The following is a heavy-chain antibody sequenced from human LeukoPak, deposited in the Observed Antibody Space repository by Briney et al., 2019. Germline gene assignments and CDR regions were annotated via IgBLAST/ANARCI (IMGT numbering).Heavy chain of an antibody. CDR1: GFNVAAYA. D-gene: IGHD3-10*01. Sequence: PGGSLRLSCAASGFNVAAYAMYWVRQPPEESLEWVSLISGDSDNKYSAASVKGRFTISRDNSKSSLYLEMNSLTTEDTALYYCAIAYESGSFYRAFAYWGQGALVTVSS. CDR2: ISGDSDNK. V-gene: IGHV3-43*02. CDR3: AIAYESGSFYRAFAY. J-gene: IGHJ4*02.